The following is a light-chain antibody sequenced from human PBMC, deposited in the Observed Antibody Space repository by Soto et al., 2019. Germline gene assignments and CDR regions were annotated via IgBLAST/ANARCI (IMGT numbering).Light chain of an antibody. CDR2: KAS. CDR3: QQYNSYSGSA. CDR1: QSISSW. V-gene: IGKV1-5*03. J-gene: IGKJ5*01. Sequence: DIQMTQSPSTLSESVGDRVTITCRASQSISSWLAWYQQKPGKAPKLLIYKASSLESGVPSRFSGSGSGTEFTLTISSLQPDDFATYYCQQYNSYSGSAFGQGTRLEIK.